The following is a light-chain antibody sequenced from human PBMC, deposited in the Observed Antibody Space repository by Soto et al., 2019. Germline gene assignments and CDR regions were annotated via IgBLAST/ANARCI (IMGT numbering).Light chain of an antibody. CDR1: QSVSSW. J-gene: IGKJ2*01. CDR3: QHYNDYPYT. CDR2: DAS. V-gene: IGKV1-5*01. Sequence: DIQMTQTPSTLAASVGDRVSITCRASQSVSSWLAWYQQKPGKAPKLLIYDASRLETGLPLRCTGSGSGTEVTLTVSSLEPDDFANYYCQHYNDYPYTFDQGTKLPIK.